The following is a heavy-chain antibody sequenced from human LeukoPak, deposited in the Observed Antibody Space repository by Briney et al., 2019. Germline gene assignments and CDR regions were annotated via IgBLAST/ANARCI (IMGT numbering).Heavy chain of an antibody. V-gene: IGHV3-23*01. D-gene: IGHD3-10*01. Sequence: GGSLRLSCAASGFTFSSYGMSWVRQAPGKGLEWVSAISGSGGSTYYADSAKGRFTISRDNSKNTLYLQMNSLRAEDTAVYYCAKDQGLWFGELLEPPYYFDYWGQGTLVTVSS. CDR3: AKDQGLWFGELLEPPYYFDY. CDR2: ISGSGGST. J-gene: IGHJ4*02. CDR1: GFTFSSYG.